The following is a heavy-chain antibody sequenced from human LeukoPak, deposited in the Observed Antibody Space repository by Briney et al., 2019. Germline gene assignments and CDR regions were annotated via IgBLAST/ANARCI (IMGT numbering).Heavy chain of an antibody. CDR3: ARHADYSNWFDP. V-gene: IGHV4-38-2*01. CDR2: IYHSGST. J-gene: IGHJ5*02. Sequence: SETLSLXCAVSGYSVSSGYYWGWIRQPPGKGLEWIGSIYHSGSTYYNPSLKSRGTISVDTSKNRFSLKLGSVTAADTAVYYCARHADYSNWFDPWGQGTLVTVSS. CDR1: GYSVSSGYY. D-gene: IGHD4-11*01.